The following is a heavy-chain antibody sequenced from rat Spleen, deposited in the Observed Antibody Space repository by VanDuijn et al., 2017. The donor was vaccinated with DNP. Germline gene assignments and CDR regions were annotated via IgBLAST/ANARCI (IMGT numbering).Heavy chain of an antibody. V-gene: IGHV5-31*01. CDR2: IIGSGGGT. CDR1: GFTFNNYW. CDR3: ARAGSRYAMDV. J-gene: IGHJ4*01. Sequence: EVQLVESGGDLVQPGRSLKLSCVASGFTFNNYWMTWIRQVPGKGLEWVASIIGSGGGTYYPDSVKGRFTISRENAKNTLYLEMNSLRSEDTATYYCARAGSRYAMDVWGQGTMVTVSA. D-gene: IGHD1-4*01.